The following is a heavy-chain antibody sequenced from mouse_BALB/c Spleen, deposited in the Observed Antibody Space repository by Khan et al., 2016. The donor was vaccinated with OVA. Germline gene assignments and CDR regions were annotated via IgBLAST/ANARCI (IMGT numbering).Heavy chain of an antibody. V-gene: IGHV3-2*02. J-gene: IGHJ1*01. Sequence: EVKLQESGPGLVKPSQSLALTCTVSGSSIPSDYAWNWIRQFPGSKLEWMGYIRNSGNTSYNPSLKSRITITRDTSKNPFFLQLNSVTTEDTATYYCARDCNWYFDVGGAGTTVTVSS. CDR3: ARDCNWYFDV. CDR2: IRNSGNT. CDR1: GSSIPSDYA.